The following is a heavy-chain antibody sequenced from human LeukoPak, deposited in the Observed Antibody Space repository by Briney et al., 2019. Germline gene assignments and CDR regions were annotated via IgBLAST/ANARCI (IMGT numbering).Heavy chain of an antibody. J-gene: IGHJ4*02. CDR2: INHSGST. CDR3: ARGHGYCSLPAY. D-gene: IGHD2-21*02. CDR1: GGSFTGYY. V-gene: IGHV4-34*01. Sequence: SETLSLTCAVYGGSFTGYYWSWIRQPPGKGLEWIGEINHSGSTNYNPSLKSRVTISVDTSKNQFSLKLNSVSAADTAVYYCARGHGYCSLPAYWGQGTLVTVSS.